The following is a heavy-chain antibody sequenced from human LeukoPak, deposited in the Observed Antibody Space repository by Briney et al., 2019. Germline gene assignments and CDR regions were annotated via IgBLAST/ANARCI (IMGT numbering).Heavy chain of an antibody. Sequence: PGGSLRLSCEASGVTFSSYAMRWVRQAPGKGLEWVSAISGGGGDRFYADSVKGRFTISRDNSKNTLYLQMSSLRVEDTAVYYCGKAEAGTYYFDYWGQGTLVTVSS. CDR2: ISGGGGDR. CDR3: GKAEAGTYYFDY. D-gene: IGHD6-19*01. J-gene: IGHJ4*02. V-gene: IGHV3-23*01. CDR1: GVTFSSYA.